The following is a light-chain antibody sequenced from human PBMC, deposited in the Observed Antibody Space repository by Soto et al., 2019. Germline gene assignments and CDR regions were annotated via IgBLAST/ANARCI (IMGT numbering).Light chain of an antibody. CDR1: QSVSSSC. V-gene: IGKV3-20*01. CDR3: HQYGSSRLT. CDR2: GAS. Sequence: IVLTQSPGTLSLSPGERATLSCRASQSVSSSCLAWYQQKPGQAPRLLIYGASSRATGIPDRFSGSGSGTDFTLTISRLEPEDFAVYYCHQYGSSRLTFGGGTKVEIK. J-gene: IGKJ4*01.